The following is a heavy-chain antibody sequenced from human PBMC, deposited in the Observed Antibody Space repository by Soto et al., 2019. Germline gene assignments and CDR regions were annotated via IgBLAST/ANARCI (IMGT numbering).Heavy chain of an antibody. CDR1: GGSISSGGYY. J-gene: IGHJ1*01. V-gene: IGHV4-31*03. D-gene: IGHD3-22*01. CDR3: ARGSYDSSGYPEYFQH. Sequence: QVQLQESGPGLVKPSQTLSLTCTVSGGSISSGGYYWSWIRQHPGKGLEWIGYIYYSGSTSYNPSLKSRVTISVDTSKNQFSLKLSSVTAADTAVYYCARGSYDSSGYPEYFQHWGQDTLVTVSS. CDR2: IYYSGST.